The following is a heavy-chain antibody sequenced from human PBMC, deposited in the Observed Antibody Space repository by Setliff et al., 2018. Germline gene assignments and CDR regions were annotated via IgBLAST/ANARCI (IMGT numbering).Heavy chain of an antibody. CDR1: GGSFSAYY. CDR3: ARDGLGAFSLRSMDV. CDR2: IDPSGNT. V-gene: IGHV4-4*07. Sequence: PSETLSLTCAVYGGSFSAYYWSWIRQPAGRGLEWIGHIDPSGNTNYHPSLKSRVTISLDTSKNQFSLQLSSVTAADTAVYYCARDGLGAFSLRSMDVWGKGTRSPSPQ. D-gene: IGHD3-3*02. J-gene: IGHJ6*04.